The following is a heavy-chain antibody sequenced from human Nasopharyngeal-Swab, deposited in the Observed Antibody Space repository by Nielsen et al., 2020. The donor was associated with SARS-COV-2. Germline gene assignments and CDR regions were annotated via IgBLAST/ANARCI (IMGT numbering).Heavy chain of an antibody. CDR3: ARYDILTGYPNWFDP. CDR1: GYTFTSYA. J-gene: IGHJ5*02. Sequence: ASVKVSCKASGYTFTSYAMNWVRQAPGQGLEWTGWINTNTGNPTYAQGFTGRFVFSLDTSVSTAYLQISSLKAEDTAVYYCARYDILTGYPNWFDPWGQGTLVTVSS. V-gene: IGHV7-4-1*02. D-gene: IGHD3-9*01. CDR2: INTNTGNP.